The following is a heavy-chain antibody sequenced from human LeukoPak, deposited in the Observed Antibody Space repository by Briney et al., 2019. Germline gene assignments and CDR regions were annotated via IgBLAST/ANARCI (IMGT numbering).Heavy chain of an antibody. CDR3: ASLTMIAYD. CDR2: INHSGST. Sequence: SETLSLTCAVYGGSFRGYYWSWIRQPPGKGLEWIGEINHSGSTNYNPSLKSRVTISVDTSKNQFSLKLSSVTAADTAVYYCASLTMIAYDWGQGTLVTVSS. D-gene: IGHD3-22*01. CDR1: GGSFRGYY. V-gene: IGHV4-34*01. J-gene: IGHJ4*02.